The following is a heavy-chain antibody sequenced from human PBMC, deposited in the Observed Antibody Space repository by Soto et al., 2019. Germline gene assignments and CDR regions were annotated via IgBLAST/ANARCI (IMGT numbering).Heavy chain of an antibody. Sequence: GASVKVSCKASGGTFSSYAISWVRQAPGQGLEWMGGIIPILGTANYAQKFQGRVTITADESTSTAYMELSSLRSEDTAVYYCARDVPMVREIYYGMDVWGQGTTVTVSS. V-gene: IGHV1-69*13. CDR3: ARDVPMVREIYYGMDV. CDR1: GGTFSSYA. J-gene: IGHJ6*02. D-gene: IGHD3-10*01. CDR2: IIPILGTA.